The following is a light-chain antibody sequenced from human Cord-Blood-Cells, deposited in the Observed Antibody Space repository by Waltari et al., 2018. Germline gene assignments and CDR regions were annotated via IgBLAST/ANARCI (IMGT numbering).Light chain of an antibody. Sequence: DIVMTQSPDSLAVSLGEWDTINCKSSQRVLYSSNNKNYLAWYQQKPGQPPKLLIYWASTRESGVPDRFSGSGSGTDFTLTISSLQAEDVAVYYCQQYYSTPYTFGQGTKLEIK. V-gene: IGKV4-1*01. CDR2: WAS. CDR3: QQYYSTPYT. J-gene: IGKJ2*01. CDR1: QRVLYSSNNKNY.